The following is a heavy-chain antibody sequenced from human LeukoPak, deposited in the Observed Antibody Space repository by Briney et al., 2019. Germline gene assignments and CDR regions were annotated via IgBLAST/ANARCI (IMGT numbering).Heavy chain of an antibody. Sequence: ASVKVSCKGSGYTLTELSMHWVRQAPGKGLEWMGGFDPEDGETIYAQKFQGRVTMTEDTSTDTAYMELSSLRSEDTAVYYCATAYSSGFNNWFDPWGQGTLVTVSS. V-gene: IGHV1-24*01. CDR3: ATAYSSGFNNWFDP. D-gene: IGHD6-19*01. CDR1: GYTLTELS. CDR2: FDPEDGET. J-gene: IGHJ5*02.